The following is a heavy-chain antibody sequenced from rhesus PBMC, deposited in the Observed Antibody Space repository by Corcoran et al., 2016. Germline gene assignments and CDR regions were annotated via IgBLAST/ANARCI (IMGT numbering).Heavy chain of an antibody. CDR2: ISNSGST. V-gene: IGHV4-122*02. CDR3: ARGYSNYVECFEL. Sequence: QVQLQESGPGLVKPSETLSLTCAVSGGSISSGSSYWRWIRQAPGKGLEWIGYISNSGSTSYNPSLKSRVTISRDTSKNQFSLKLSSVTAADTAVYFCARGYSNYVECFELWGPGALVTVSS. CDR1: GGSISSGSSY. J-gene: IGHJ1*01. D-gene: IGHD4-23*01.